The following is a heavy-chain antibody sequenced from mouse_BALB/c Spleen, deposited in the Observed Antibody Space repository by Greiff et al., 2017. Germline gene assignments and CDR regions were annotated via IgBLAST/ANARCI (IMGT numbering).Heavy chain of an antibody. J-gene: IGHJ2*01. D-gene: IGHD2-14*01. Sequence: EVNVVESGGGLVQPGGSRKLSCAASGFTFSSFGMHWVRQAPEKGLEWVAYISSGSSTIYYADTVKGRFTISRDNPKNTLFLQMTSLRSEDTAMYYCARGDYRYDAFDYWGQGTTLTVSS. CDR3: ARGDYRYDAFDY. CDR2: ISSGSSTI. CDR1: GFTFSSFG. V-gene: IGHV5-17*02.